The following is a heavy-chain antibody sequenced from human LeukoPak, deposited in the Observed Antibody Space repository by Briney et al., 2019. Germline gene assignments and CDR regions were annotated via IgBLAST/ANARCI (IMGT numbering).Heavy chain of an antibody. J-gene: IGHJ5*02. CDR3: ARDLSDIPLP. CDR1: GFTFSNYG. D-gene: IGHD3-9*01. Sequence: PGGSLRLSCAASGFTFSNYGMHWVRQAPGKGLEWVAVISSDGVNKYNADSVKGRFTISRDNSKNTLYLQMNNLRAEDTAVYYCARDLSDIPLPWGQGTLVTVSS. CDR2: ISSDGVNK. V-gene: IGHV3-30*03.